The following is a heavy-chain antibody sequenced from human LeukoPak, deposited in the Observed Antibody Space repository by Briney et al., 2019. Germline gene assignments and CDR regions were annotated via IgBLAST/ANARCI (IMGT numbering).Heavy chain of an antibody. CDR2: IYYSGST. Sequence: SETLSLTCTVSGGSISSSSYYWGWIRQPPGKGLEWIGSIYYSGSTYYNPSLKSRVTISVDTSKNQFSLKLSSVTAADTAVYYCASASYYGSGSPLNYWGQGTLVTVSS. J-gene: IGHJ4*02. D-gene: IGHD3-10*01. V-gene: IGHV4-39*01. CDR1: GGSISSSSYY. CDR3: ASASYYGSGSPLNY.